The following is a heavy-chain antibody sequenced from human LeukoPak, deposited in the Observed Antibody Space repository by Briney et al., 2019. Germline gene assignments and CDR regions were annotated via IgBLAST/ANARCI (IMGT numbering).Heavy chain of an antibody. CDR2: ISGSGGST. D-gene: IGHD2-15*01. V-gene: IGHV3-23*01. Sequence: PGGSLRLSCIASGFTFSSYGMSWVRQAPGKGLEWVSAISGSGGSTYYADSVKGRFTISRDNSKNTLYLQMNSLRAEDTAVYYCATQSDLVDRLAFDIWGQGTMVTVSS. J-gene: IGHJ3*02. CDR3: ATQSDLVDRLAFDI. CDR1: GFTFSSYG.